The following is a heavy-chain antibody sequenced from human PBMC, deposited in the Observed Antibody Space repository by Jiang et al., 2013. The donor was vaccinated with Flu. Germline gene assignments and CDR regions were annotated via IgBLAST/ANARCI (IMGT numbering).Heavy chain of an antibody. Sequence: KPTQTLTLTCTFSGFSLSTSGVGVGWIRQPPGKALEWLALIYWNDDKRYSPSLKSRLTITKDTSKNQVVLTMTNMDPVDTATYYCARENLYYDFWSGYLYPYYFDYWGQG. CDR2: IYWNDDK. J-gene: IGHJ4*02. V-gene: IGHV2-5*01. D-gene: IGHD3-3*01. CDR3: ARENLYYDFWSGYLYPYYFDY. CDR1: GFSLSTSGVG.